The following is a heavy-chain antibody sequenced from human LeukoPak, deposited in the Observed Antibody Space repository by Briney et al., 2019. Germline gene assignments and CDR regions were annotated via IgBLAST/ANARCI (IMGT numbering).Heavy chain of an antibody. J-gene: IGHJ6*03. CDR2: ISAYNGNT. D-gene: IGHD2-15*01. Sequence: SVKVSCKASGYTFTSYGIRWVRQAAGQGLEWMGWISAYNGNTNYAQKLQGRVTMTTDTSTSTAYRELRSLRSDHTAVYYCARGSGGWFTYYYYYYMDVWGKGITVTISS. V-gene: IGHV1-18*01. CDR3: ARGSGGWFTYYYYYYMDV. CDR1: GYTFTSYG.